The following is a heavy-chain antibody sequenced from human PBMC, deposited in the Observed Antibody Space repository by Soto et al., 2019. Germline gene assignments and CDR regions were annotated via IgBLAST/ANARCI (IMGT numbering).Heavy chain of an antibody. CDR1: GFSLSHSGVG. CDR2: ISWNDDK. J-gene: IGHJ4*02. CDR3: VHRPGSSWTFDH. V-gene: IGHV2-5*01. D-gene: IGHD6-13*01. Sequence: QITLKESGPTLVKPTQPLTPTCSSSGFSLSHSGVGVGWIRQSPGKALEWLALISWNDDKRYSPSLRSRLSITKDTSKNQAVLKMTHVDPVDTATDYCVHRPGSSWTFDHWGQGTLVTDFS.